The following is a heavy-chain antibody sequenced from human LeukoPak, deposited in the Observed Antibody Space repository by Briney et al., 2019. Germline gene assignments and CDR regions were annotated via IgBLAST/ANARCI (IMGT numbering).Heavy chain of an antibody. CDR3: AKPIYTSGWINSFDS. Sequence: PGGSLRLSCAASGFTFSSCAMSWVRQAPGRGLEWVSVINNSGRTIYYADSVKGRFTISRGNSKNTLHLQMNSLRAEDTAVYFCAKPIYTSGWINSFDSWGQGTLVTVSS. D-gene: IGHD6-19*01. V-gene: IGHV3-23*01. CDR1: GFTFSSCA. J-gene: IGHJ5*01. CDR2: INNSGRTI.